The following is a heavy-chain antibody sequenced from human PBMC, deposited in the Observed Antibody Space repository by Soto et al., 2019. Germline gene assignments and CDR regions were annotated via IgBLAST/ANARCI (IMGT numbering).Heavy chain of an antibody. CDR1: GGSISSGGYY. J-gene: IGHJ3*02. D-gene: IGHD3-3*01. Sequence: QVQLQESGPGLVKPSQTLSLTCTVSGGSISSGGYYWSWIRQHPGKGLEWIGYIYYSGSTYYNPSLKSRVTISVDTSKNQFSLKLSSVTAADTAVYYCARSLLTIFGVVIIGDAFDIWGQGTMVTVSS. V-gene: IGHV4-31*03. CDR2: IYYSGST. CDR3: ARSLLTIFGVVIIGDAFDI.